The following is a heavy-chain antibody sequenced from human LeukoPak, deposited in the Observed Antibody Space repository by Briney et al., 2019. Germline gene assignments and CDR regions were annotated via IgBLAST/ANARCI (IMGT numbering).Heavy chain of an antibody. CDR3: ASGFYLDAFDI. V-gene: IGHV4-59*01. Sequence: SETLSLTCTVSGGSISGYYWSWLRQPPGKGLEWIGYIYYSGSTNYNPSLKSRVTISVDTSKNQFSLKLSSVTAADTAVYYCASGFYLDAFDIWGQGTMVTVSS. D-gene: IGHD2/OR15-2a*01. CDR2: IYYSGST. J-gene: IGHJ3*02. CDR1: GGSISGYY.